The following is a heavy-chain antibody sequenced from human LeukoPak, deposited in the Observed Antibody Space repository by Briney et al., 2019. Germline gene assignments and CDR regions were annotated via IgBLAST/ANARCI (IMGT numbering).Heavy chain of an antibody. CDR1: GFTFSSYW. CDR2: VSGSGYST. Sequence: GGSLRLSCAASGFTFSSYWMSWVRQAPGKGLEWVSGVSGSGYSTYYADSVKGRFTISRDNSKRTLYLQMNSLGVEDTAVYYCAKEGSGHYYYGMDVWGQGTTVTVSS. J-gene: IGHJ6*02. CDR3: AKEGSGHYYYGMDV. V-gene: IGHV3-23*01. D-gene: IGHD6-25*01.